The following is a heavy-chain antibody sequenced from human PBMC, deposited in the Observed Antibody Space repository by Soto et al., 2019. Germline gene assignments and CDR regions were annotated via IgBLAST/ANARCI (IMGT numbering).Heavy chain of an antibody. D-gene: IGHD2-15*01. J-gene: IGHJ5*02. V-gene: IGHV1-18*01. CDR3: ARDWTGYCSGGSCSSHWFDP. CDR1: GYTFTSYG. Sequence: GASVKVSCKASGYTFTSYGIIWVRQAPGQGLEWMGWISAYNGNTNYAQKLQGRVTMTTDTSTSTAYMELRSLRSDDTAVYYCARDWTGYCSGGSCSSHWFDPWGQGTLVTVSS. CDR2: ISAYNGNT.